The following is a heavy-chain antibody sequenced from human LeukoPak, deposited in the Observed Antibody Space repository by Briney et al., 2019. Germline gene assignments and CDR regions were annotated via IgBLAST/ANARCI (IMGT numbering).Heavy chain of an antibody. D-gene: IGHD2-2*01. CDR1: GFTFGDYV. CDR3: TREVPAARRGAFDI. CDR2: IRSKAYGGTT. Sequence: GGSLRLPCTVSGFTFGDYVMTWVRQAPGKGLEWVGFIRSKAYGGTTEYAASVKGRFTISRDDSKSIAYLQMNSLKTEDTAVYYCTREVPAARRGAFDIWGQGTMVTVSS. J-gene: IGHJ3*02. V-gene: IGHV3-49*04.